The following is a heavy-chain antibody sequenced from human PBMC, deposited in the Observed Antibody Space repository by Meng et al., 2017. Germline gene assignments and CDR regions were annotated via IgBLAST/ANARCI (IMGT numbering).Heavy chain of an antibody. J-gene: IGHJ3*02. D-gene: IGHD3-22*01. CDR3: ARLDSSGYYYDAFDI. V-gene: IGHV5-51*01. Sequence: GESLKISCKGSGYSFTSYWISWVRQMPGKGLEWMGIIYPGDSDTRYSPSFQGQVTISADKSISTAYLQWSSLKASDTAMYYCARLDSSGYYYDAFDIWGQGTMVTVSS. CDR1: GYSFTSYW. CDR2: IYPGDSDT.